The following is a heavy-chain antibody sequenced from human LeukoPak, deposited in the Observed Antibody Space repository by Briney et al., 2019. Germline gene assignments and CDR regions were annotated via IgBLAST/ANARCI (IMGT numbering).Heavy chain of an antibody. Sequence: PSETLSPTCAVYGGSFSGYYWSWIRQPPGKGLEWIGEINHSGSTNYNPSLKSRVTISVDTSKNQFSLKLSSVTAADTAVYYCARGGPIAAAPKSFDYWGQGTLVTVSS. J-gene: IGHJ4*02. D-gene: IGHD6-13*01. CDR2: INHSGST. CDR1: GGSFSGYY. CDR3: ARGGPIAAAPKSFDY. V-gene: IGHV4-34*01.